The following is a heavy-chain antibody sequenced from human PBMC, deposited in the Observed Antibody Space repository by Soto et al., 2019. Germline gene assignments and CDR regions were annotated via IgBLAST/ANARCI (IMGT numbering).Heavy chain of an antibody. J-gene: IGHJ4*02. CDR1: GFTFSSYA. V-gene: IGHV3-23*01. CDR2: ISGSGGST. Sequence: GGSLRLSCAASGFTFSSYAMSWVRQAPGKGLEWVSAISGSGGSTYYADSVKGRLTISRDNSKNTLYLQMNSLRAEDTAVYYCAKDLLWFGEFLYYFDYWGQGTLVTVSS. CDR3: AKDLLWFGEFLYYFDY. D-gene: IGHD3-10*01.